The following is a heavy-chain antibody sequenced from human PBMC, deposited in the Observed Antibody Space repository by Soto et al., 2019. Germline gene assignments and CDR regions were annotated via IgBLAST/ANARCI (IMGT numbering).Heavy chain of an antibody. Sequence: QVQLVQSGAEVKKPGSSVKVSCKASGGTFRSYAISWVRQALGQGLEWMGGIIPIFGTANYAQKFQGRVTMTADESTSTAYMELSSLRSEDTAVYYCASRRTKGTAPSWFDPWGQGTLVTVSS. V-gene: IGHV1-69*12. CDR2: IIPIFGTA. D-gene: IGHD2-21*02. CDR3: ASRRTKGTAPSWFDP. CDR1: GGTFRSYA. J-gene: IGHJ5*02.